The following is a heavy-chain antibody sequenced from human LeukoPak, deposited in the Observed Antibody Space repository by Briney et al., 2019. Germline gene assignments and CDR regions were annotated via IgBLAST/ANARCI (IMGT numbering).Heavy chain of an antibody. CDR3: ARLNSSGWPLGLWFDP. D-gene: IGHD6-19*01. CDR1: GGSISSYY. J-gene: IGHJ5*02. V-gene: IGHV4-59*08. CDR2: IYYSGST. Sequence: SETLSLTCTVSGGSISSYYWSWIRQPPGKGLEWIGYIYYSGSTNYNPFLKSRVTISVDTSKNQFSLKLSSVTAADTAVYYCARLNSSGWPLGLWFDPWGQGTLVTVSS.